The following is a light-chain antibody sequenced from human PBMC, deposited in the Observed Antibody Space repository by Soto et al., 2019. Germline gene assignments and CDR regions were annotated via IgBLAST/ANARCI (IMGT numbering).Light chain of an antibody. V-gene: IGKV3-20*01. Sequence: EIVMTQSPATLSLSPGDIATAGCKSSQSVSSSNLAWYQQKRGQSPRLLIYGASSRDTGIPARFSGSGSATDFTLTISRLEPEDFAVYFCQHYGSSPWTFGQGTKVDIK. CDR3: QHYGSSPWT. CDR1: QSVSSSN. CDR2: GAS. J-gene: IGKJ1*01.